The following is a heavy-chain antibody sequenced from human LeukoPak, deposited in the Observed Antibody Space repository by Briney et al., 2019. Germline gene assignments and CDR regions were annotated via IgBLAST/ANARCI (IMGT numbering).Heavy chain of an antibody. V-gene: IGHV1-2*02. CDR3: ARDLNYYGSGSFYFDY. Sequence: GASVKVSCKASGYTFTDFYMHWLRPAPGQGLEWMGWINPNSGGTDYAQKFQGRVTMTRDTSISTAYMELIRLRSDDTAVYYCARDLNYYGSGSFYFDYWGQGTLVTVSS. CDR2: INPNSGGT. J-gene: IGHJ4*02. CDR1: GYTFTDFY. D-gene: IGHD3-10*01.